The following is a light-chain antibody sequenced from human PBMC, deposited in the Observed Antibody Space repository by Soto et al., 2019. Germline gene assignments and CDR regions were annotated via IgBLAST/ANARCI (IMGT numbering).Light chain of an antibody. Sequence: DIQMTQSPPSLSASVGDRVTITCRSSQSIMSYLNWYQQKPEKAPNLLIYAASSLQSGVPSRFSGSGSGTDFTLTISSLHPEDFATYYCQHCDYLPIFGPGTTVDF. CDR2: AAS. J-gene: IGKJ3*01. V-gene: IGKV1-39*01. CDR1: QSIMSY. CDR3: QHCDYLPI.